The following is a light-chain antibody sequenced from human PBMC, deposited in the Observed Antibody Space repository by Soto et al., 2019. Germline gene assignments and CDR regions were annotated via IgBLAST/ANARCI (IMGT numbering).Light chain of an antibody. V-gene: IGLV1-44*01. CDR3: SAWDDSLSGVV. J-gene: IGLJ2*01. Sequence: QSVLTQPPSASGTPGQRVTISCSGSTSNIESNPVNWYQHLPGTAPRLLIFSNNQRPSGVPDRFSGSKSGTSASLAISGLQYDDETDYYCSAWDDSLSGVVFGGGTKLTVL. CDR1: TSNIESNP. CDR2: SNN.